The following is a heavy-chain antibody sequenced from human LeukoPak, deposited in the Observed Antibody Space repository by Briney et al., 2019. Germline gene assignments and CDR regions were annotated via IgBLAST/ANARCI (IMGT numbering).Heavy chain of an antibody. D-gene: IGHD3-22*01. V-gene: IGHV3-20*04. CDR2: ILWSGGST. Sequence: GGSLRLSCAASGFTFDDYGMSWVRQAPGKGLEWVSGILWSGGSTGYADSVKGRFTISRDNSKNTLYLQMNSLRAEDTAVYYCAKDRYYYDSSGYHNDAFDIWGQGTMVTVSS. CDR1: GFTFDDYG. J-gene: IGHJ3*02. CDR3: AKDRYYYDSSGYHNDAFDI.